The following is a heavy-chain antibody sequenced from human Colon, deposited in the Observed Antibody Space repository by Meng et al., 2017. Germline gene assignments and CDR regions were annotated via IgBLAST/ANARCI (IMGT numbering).Heavy chain of an antibody. CDR1: GYSISSVYY. CDR2: IYHSVST. CDR3: ARSTSYYDSSGYYEDWYFDL. V-gene: IGHV4-38-2*01. Sequence: SETLSLTCAVSGYSISSVYYWGWIRQPPGKGLEWIGSIYHSVSTYYNPSLKSRVPISVDTSKNQFSLKLISVTAADTAVYYCARSTSYYDSSGYYEDWYFDLWGRGTLVTVSS. J-gene: IGHJ2*01. D-gene: IGHD3-22*01.